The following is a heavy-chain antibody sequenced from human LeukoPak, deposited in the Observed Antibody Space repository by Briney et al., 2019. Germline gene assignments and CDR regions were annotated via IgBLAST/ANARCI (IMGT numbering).Heavy chain of an antibody. Sequence: GASVKVSCKASGYTFTGHYMHWVRQAPGQGLEWMGWINPKSGGTNYAQKFQGRVTMTRDTSISTAYIEMSRLRSDETAVYYCARVRAYCCNIGCLSGDFDYWGQGTLVTVSS. CDR1: GYTFTGHY. V-gene: IGHV1-2*02. CDR3: ARVRAYCCNIGCLSGDFDY. CDR2: INPKSGGT. J-gene: IGHJ4*02. D-gene: IGHD3-16*01.